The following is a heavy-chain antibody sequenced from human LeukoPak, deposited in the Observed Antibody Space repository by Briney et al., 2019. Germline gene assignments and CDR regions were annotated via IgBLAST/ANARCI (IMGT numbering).Heavy chain of an antibody. CDR1: GFTFSRYE. CDR3: ARGGDDAFDI. CDR2: ISSSSSYI. V-gene: IGHV3-21*01. D-gene: IGHD3-16*01. J-gene: IGHJ3*02. Sequence: GGSLRLSCVASGFTFSRYEVNWVRQAPGKGLEWVSSISSSSSYIYYADSVKGRFTISRDNAKNSLYLQMNSLRAEDTAVYYCARGGDDAFDIWGQGTMVTVSS.